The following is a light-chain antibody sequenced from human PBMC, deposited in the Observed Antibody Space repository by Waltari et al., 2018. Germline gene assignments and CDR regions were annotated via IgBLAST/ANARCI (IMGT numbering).Light chain of an antibody. J-gene: IGLJ3*02. V-gene: IGLV2-23*01. CDR1: SSDVWSHDL. Sequence: QSALPQPASVSASPGQSTTIPCTGPSSDVWSHDLFSWYPPFPGKAPKLIIYDGNKRPSRVSNRFSGFQSGNTATLTISGLQAEDEADYYCCSDEGDNTWVFGGGTKVTVL. CDR3: CSDEGDNTWV. CDR2: DGN.